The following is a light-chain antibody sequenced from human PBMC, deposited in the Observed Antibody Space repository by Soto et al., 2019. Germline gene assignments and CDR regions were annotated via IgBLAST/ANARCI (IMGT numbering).Light chain of an antibody. Sequence: EVVLTQSPGTLSLSPGERATLSCRASQSVSSSYLAWYQQTPGQAPRLLVYDTSYRATGVPDRFSGSGSGTDFTLTISRLEPEDFATYYCQQYESHSPWTFGQGTKVDIK. CDR1: QSVSSSY. V-gene: IGKV3-20*01. CDR2: DTS. J-gene: IGKJ1*01. CDR3: QQYESHSPWT.